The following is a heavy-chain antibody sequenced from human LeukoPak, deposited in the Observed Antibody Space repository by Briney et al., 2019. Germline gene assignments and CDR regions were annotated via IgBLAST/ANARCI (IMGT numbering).Heavy chain of an antibody. D-gene: IGHD1-26*01. V-gene: IGHV3-15*01. CDR3: TTGGWELPLGYYYGMDV. Sequence: PGGSLRLSCATSGFIFSTYSMSWVRQAPGKGLEWVGRIKSKTDGGTTDYAAPVKGRFTISRDDSKNTLYLQMNSLKTEDTAVYYCTTGGWELPLGYYYGMDVWGQGTTVTVSS. CDR2: IKSKTDGGTT. J-gene: IGHJ6*02. CDR1: GFIFSTYS.